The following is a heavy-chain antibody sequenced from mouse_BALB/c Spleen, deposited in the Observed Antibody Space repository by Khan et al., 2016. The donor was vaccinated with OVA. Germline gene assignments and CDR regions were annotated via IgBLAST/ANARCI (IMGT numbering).Heavy chain of an antibody. D-gene: IGHD1-1*01. CDR2: IYYSGTV. Sequence: EVQLQESGPGLVKPSQTVSLTCTVTAISITSGNYRWSWIRQFPGNKLEWIGNIYYSGTVTYNPSLPSRTTITRDTSKNQFFLEMNSLTAEDTATYYCARDYGSLYWYFDVWGAGTTVTVSS. CDR3: ARDYGSLYWYFDV. J-gene: IGHJ1*01. V-gene: IGHV3-5*02. CDR1: AISITSGNYR.